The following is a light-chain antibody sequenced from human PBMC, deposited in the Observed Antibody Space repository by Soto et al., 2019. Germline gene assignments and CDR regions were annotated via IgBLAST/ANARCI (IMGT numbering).Light chain of an antibody. Sequence: QSALTQPASVSGSPGQSITISCTGTGRDVGAYNYVSWYQQHPGKAPKLMIYDVSNRPSGVSNRFSGSKSGNTASLTISGLQAEDEADYYCSSYTRSSTLDVVFGGGTELTVL. V-gene: IGLV2-14*01. CDR1: GRDVGAYNY. CDR3: SSYTRSSTLDVV. J-gene: IGLJ2*01. CDR2: DVS.